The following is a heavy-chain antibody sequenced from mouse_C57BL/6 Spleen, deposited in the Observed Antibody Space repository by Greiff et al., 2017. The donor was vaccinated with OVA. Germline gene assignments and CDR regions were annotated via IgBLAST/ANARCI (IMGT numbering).Heavy chain of an antibody. CDR3: ARDYSLDY. CDR1: GYAFSSSW. D-gene: IGHD1-1*02. CDR2: IYPGDGDT. J-gene: IGHJ2*01. Sequence: QVQLKESGPELVKPGASVKISCKASGYAFSSSWMNWVKQRPGKGLEWIGRIYPGDGDTNYNGKVKGKATLTADKSSSTAYMQLSSLTSEDSAVYCCARDYSLDYWGQGTTLTVSS. V-gene: IGHV1-82*01.